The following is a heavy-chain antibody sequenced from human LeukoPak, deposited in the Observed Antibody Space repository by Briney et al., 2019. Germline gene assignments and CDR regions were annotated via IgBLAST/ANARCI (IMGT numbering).Heavy chain of an antibody. CDR1: GYTFTGCY. CDR3: ARAPSWYYYMDV. J-gene: IGHJ6*03. Sequence: GASVKVSCKASGYTFTGCYMHWVRRPPGREGEWMEWINPHSGGTNYAQKFQGRVTMTRDTSISTAYMELSRLRADDTAVYYCARAPSWYYYMDVWGKGTTVTVSS. V-gene: IGHV1-2*02. CDR2: INPHSGGT.